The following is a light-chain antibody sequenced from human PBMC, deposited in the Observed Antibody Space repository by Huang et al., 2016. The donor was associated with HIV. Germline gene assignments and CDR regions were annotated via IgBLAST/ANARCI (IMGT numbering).Light chain of an antibody. Sequence: DVLLTQSPLSLPVTLGQPAFITCKSNQSLVYGDGNIYLNWFHRRPGHSPRRLIYKLSNRDSGVPDRFSAGGSGTDFTLWISEVEAEDVGDYYCMQASHGAATFGQGTRVDIK. CDR1: QSLVYGDGNIY. CDR2: KLS. V-gene: IGKV2-30*01. CDR3: MQASHGAAT. J-gene: IGKJ1*01.